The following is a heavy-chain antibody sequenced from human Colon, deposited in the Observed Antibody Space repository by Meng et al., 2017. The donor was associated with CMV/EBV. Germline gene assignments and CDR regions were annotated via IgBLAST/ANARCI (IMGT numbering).Heavy chain of an antibody. CDR3: ARGPWYASATPTDY. V-gene: IGHV3-30*03. D-gene: IGHD3-10*01. J-gene: IGHJ4*02. Sequence: AAEFIFSSQDMHWVRQVPGKGLEWLAVFSYDGRNEYYADSVKGRFTISRDISKNTLYLQMNSLREEDTAVYYCARGPWYASATPTDYWGQGTLVTVSS. CDR2: FSYDGRNE. CDR1: EFIFSSQD.